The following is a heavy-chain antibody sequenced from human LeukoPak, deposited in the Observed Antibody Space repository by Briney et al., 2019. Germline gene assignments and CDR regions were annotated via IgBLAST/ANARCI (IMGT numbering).Heavy chain of an antibody. V-gene: IGHV3-7*03. CDR1: GFTFSSYW. D-gene: IGHD6-13*01. Sequence: GGSLRLSCSVSGFTFSSYWMSWVRQAPGKGLEWVANIKQDGSEKNYVDSVKGRFTISRDNAKNSVYLQMNNVRAEDTAVYYCARDGGQQLVPYSPDYWGQGTLVTVSS. J-gene: IGHJ4*02. CDR2: IKQDGSEK. CDR3: ARDGGQQLVPYSPDY.